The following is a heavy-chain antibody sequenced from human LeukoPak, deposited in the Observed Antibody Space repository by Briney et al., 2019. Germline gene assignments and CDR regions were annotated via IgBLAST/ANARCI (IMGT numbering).Heavy chain of an antibody. CDR3: ARDLFDYEPLTGYYAFDY. CDR1: GFTFSSYA. D-gene: IGHD3-9*01. CDR2: ISGSGGST. V-gene: IGHV3-23*01. J-gene: IGHJ4*02. Sequence: GGSLRLSCAASGFTFSSYAMSWVRQAPGKGLEWVSAISGSGGSTYYADSVKGRFTISRDNSKNTLYLQMNSLRAEDTAVYYCARDLFDYEPLTGYYAFDYWGQGTLVTVSS.